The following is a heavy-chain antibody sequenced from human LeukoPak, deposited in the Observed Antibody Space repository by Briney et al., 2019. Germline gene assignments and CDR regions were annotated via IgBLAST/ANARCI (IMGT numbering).Heavy chain of an antibody. Sequence: PGGSLRLSCAASGFTVSSNYVSWVRQAPGKGLEWASVIYSGGSTYYADSVKGRFTISRDHSKNTLYLQMNSLRAEDTAVYYCAREGLLDAFDIWGQGTMVTVSS. D-gene: IGHD2-15*01. J-gene: IGHJ3*02. V-gene: IGHV3-53*01. CDR2: IYSGGST. CDR1: GFTVSSNY. CDR3: AREGLLDAFDI.